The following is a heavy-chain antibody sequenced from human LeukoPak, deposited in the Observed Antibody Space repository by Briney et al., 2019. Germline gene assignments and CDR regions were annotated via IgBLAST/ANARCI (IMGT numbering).Heavy chain of an antibody. CDR1: GGSISGYY. CDR2: IHYSGRA. D-gene: IGHD3-16*01. V-gene: IGHV4-59*01. J-gene: IGHJ6*02. CDR3: VRFGVNYDMDV. Sequence: SETLSLTCSVSGGSISGYYWSWVRQPPGKGLEWIGQIHYSGRADYNPSLKSRITMSVDTSRNQISLKLSSVTAADTAIYYCVRFGVNYDMDVWGQGTTVTVFS.